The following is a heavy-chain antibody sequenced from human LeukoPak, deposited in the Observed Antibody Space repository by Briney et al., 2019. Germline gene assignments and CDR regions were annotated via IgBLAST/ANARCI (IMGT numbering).Heavy chain of an antibody. Sequence: GGSLRLSCAASGFTFSNYGMHWVRQAPGKGLEWVAVIWYDGSNKYYADSVRDRFTISRDNSKNTLYLQMNSLRAEDTAVYSCARASGPFDYWGQGTLVTVSS. J-gene: IGHJ4*02. CDR1: GFTFSNYG. CDR2: IWYDGSNK. V-gene: IGHV3-33*01. D-gene: IGHD3-10*01. CDR3: ARASGPFDY.